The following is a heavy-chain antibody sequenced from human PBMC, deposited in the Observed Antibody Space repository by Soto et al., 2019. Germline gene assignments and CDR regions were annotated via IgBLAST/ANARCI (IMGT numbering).Heavy chain of an antibody. CDR2: ISWNSGSI. V-gene: IGHV3-9*01. CDR3: AKDKRSGWYGSYYYFDY. CDR1: GFTFDDYA. D-gene: IGHD6-19*01. J-gene: IGHJ4*02. Sequence: EVQLVESGGGLVQPGRSLRLSCAASGFTFDDYAMHWVRQAPGKGLEWVSGISWNSGSIGYADSVKGRCTISRDNAKNSLYLQMNSLRAEDTALYYCAKDKRSGWYGSYYYFDYCGQGTLVTVSS.